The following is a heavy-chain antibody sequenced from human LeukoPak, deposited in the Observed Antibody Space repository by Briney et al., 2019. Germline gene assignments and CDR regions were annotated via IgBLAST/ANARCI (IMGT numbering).Heavy chain of an antibody. J-gene: IGHJ4*02. D-gene: IGHD3-22*01. CDR2: ISSNGGST. CDR1: GFTFSSYA. Sequence: GGSLRLSCAASGFTFSSYAMHWVRQAPGKGLEYVSAISSNGGSTYYANSVKGRFTISRDNSKNTLYLQMGSLRAEDMAVYYCAREGYYYDSSGYSFGDLSTSLFDYWGQGTLVTVSS. CDR3: AREGYYYDSSGYSFGDLSTSLFDY. V-gene: IGHV3-64*01.